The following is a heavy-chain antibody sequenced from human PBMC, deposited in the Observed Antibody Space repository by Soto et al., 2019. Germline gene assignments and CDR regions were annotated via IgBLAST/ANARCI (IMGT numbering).Heavy chain of an antibody. J-gene: IGHJ6*03. Sequence: GGSLRLSCAASGFTFSSYAMSWVRQAPGKGLEWVSAISGSGGSTYYADSVKGRFTISRDNSKNTLYLQMNSLRAEDTAVYYCAKEGGTTTVPFYYYYYMDVWGKGTTVTVSS. D-gene: IGHD4-17*01. CDR3: AKEGGTTTVPFYYYYYMDV. V-gene: IGHV3-23*01. CDR1: GFTFSSYA. CDR2: ISGSGGST.